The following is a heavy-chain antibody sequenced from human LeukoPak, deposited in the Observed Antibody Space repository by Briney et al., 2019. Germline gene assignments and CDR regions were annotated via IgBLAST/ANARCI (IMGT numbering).Heavy chain of an antibody. CDR3: AGGSYYYYYMDV. V-gene: IGHV4-59*08. Sequence: SETLSLTCTVSGGSISSYYWSWIRQPPGQGLEWIGYIYYSGSTNYNPSLKSRVTISVDTSKNQFSLKLSSVTAADTAVYYCAGGSYYYYYMDVWGKGTTVTVSS. J-gene: IGHJ6*03. CDR2: IYYSGST. CDR1: GGSISSYY.